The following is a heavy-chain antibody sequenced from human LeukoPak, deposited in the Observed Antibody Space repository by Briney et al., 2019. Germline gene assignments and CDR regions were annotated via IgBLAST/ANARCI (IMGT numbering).Heavy chain of an antibody. CDR3: ARDLGYSSSWTRWFDP. CDR1: GFTFSSYS. D-gene: IGHD6-13*01. J-gene: IGHJ5*02. Sequence: GRSLRLSCAASGFTFSSYSTNWVRQAPGKGLEWVSSISSSSSYIYYADSVKGRFTISRDNAKNSLYLQMNSLRAEDTAVYYCARDLGYSSSWTRWFDPWGQGTLVTVSS. V-gene: IGHV3-21*01. CDR2: ISSSSSYI.